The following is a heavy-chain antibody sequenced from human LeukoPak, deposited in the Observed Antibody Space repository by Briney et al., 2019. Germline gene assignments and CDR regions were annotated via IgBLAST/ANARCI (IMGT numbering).Heavy chain of an antibody. V-gene: IGHV3-30*18. D-gene: IGHD2-15*01. CDR3: AKEACGGSCYSDYFDY. CDR1: GFNFSSYC. Sequence: GGSLRLSLATSGFNFSSYCMHWVRQASGKGLELGAVFSYDGSTKYYADSVKGRFTISRDNSKNTLYLQMNSLRAEDTAVYYCAKEACGGSCYSDYFDYWGQGTLVTVSS. J-gene: IGHJ4*02. CDR2: FSYDGSTK.